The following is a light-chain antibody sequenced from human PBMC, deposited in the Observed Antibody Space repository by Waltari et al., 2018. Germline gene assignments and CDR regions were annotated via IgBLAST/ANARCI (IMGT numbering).Light chain of an antibody. V-gene: IGKV4-1*01. CDR1: QSVLYSINNKNY. J-gene: IGKJ4*01. Sequence: DLVMTQSPDLLSVSLGEGATVTCTSSQSVLYSINNKNYFAWYQQKQGQPPKLLMYWASTRESGVPDRFSGSGSGTDFTLTSSSLQAEDVAVYCCQQYHSTPLTFGGGTKVEI. CDR2: WAS. CDR3: QQYHSTPLT.